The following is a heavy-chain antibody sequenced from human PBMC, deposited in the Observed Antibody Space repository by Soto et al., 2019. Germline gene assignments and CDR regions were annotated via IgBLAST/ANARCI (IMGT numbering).Heavy chain of an antibody. Sequence: SETLSLTCAVYGGSFSGYYWSWIRQPPGKGLEWIGEINHSGSTNYNPSLKSRVTISVDTSKNQFSLKLSSVTAADTAVYYCARRAGSGAPYYYYYMDVWGKGNTVTVSS. D-gene: IGHD3-10*01. CDR3: ARRAGSGAPYYYYYMDV. CDR1: GGSFSGYY. J-gene: IGHJ6*03. CDR2: INHSGST. V-gene: IGHV4-34*01.